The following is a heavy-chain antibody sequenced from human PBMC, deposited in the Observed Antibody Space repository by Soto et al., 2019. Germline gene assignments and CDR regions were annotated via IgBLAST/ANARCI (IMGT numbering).Heavy chain of an antibody. CDR2: ISYDGSNK. CDR3: ARSPLRVVVPFGMDV. Sequence: GGSLRLCCAASGFTFSSYAMHWVRQAPGKGLEWVAVISYDGSNKYYADSVKGRFTISRDNSKNTLYLQMNSLRAEDTAVYYCARSPLRVVVPFGMDVWGQGTTVTVSS. J-gene: IGHJ6*02. V-gene: IGHV3-30-3*01. D-gene: IGHD2-15*01. CDR1: GFTFSSYA.